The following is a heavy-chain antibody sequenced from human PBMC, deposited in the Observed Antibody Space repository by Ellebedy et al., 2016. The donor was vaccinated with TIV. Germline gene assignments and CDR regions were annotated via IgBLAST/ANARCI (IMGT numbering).Heavy chain of an antibody. D-gene: IGHD6-25*01. CDR3: AVDSRGYWMGMD. V-gene: IGHV3-7*01. CDR2: INPDGSEK. Sequence: GGSLRLSCAASGFTFSNALMTWVRQAPGKGLEWVANINPDGSEKYHVDAVKGRFTISRDNAKNSLFLQMDSLRAEDTALYYCAVDSRGYWMGMDWGQGTLVSVSS. CDR1: GFTFSNAL. J-gene: IGHJ4*02.